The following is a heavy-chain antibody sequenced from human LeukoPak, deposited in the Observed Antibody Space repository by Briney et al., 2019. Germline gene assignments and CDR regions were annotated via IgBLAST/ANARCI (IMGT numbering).Heavy chain of an antibody. CDR1: GYTFTSYG. CDR2: ISAYNGNT. CDR3: ARDSIAVAGTTRTGWFDL. V-gene: IGHV1-18*04. D-gene: IGHD6-19*01. J-gene: IGHJ5*02. Sequence: ASVKVSCKASGYTFTSYGISWVRQAPGQGLEWMGWISAYNGNTNYAQKLQGRVTMTTDTSTSTAYMELRSLRSDDTAVYYCARDSIAVAGTTRTGWFDLWGQGTLVTVSS.